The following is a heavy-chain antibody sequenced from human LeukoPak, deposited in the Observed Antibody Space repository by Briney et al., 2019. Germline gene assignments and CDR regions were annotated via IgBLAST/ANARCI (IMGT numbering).Heavy chain of an antibody. J-gene: IGHJ4*02. Sequence: GGSLRLSCAASGFTFSSYAMTWVRQAPGKGLEWVANIKQDGSEKYYVDSVKGRFTISRDNAKNSLYLQMNSLRAEDTAVYYCAREGYFDWLFPDYWGQGTLVTVSS. CDR3: AREGYFDWLFPDY. CDR1: GFTFSSYA. CDR2: IKQDGSEK. D-gene: IGHD3-9*01. V-gene: IGHV3-7*01.